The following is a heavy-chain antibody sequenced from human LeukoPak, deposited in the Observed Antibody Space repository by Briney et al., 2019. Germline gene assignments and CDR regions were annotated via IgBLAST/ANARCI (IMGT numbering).Heavy chain of an antibody. V-gene: IGHV4-59*01. CDR1: GGSISSYY. Sequence: SETLSLTCTVSGGSISSYYWSWIRQPPGKGLEWIGYIHDSGSTNYNPSLKSRVPISVDTSKNRFSLKLSSVTAADTAVYYCARDRREQYCSGGSCYSALGFFDYWGQGTLVTVSS. CDR3: ARDRREQYCSGGSCYSALGFFDY. CDR2: IHDSGST. J-gene: IGHJ4*02. D-gene: IGHD2-15*01.